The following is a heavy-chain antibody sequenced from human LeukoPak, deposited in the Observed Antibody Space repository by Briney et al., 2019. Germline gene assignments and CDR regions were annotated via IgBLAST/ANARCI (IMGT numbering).Heavy chain of an antibody. CDR2: IKEDGSEK. CDR1: GFTFRSYW. D-gene: IGHD3-16*01. V-gene: IGHV3-7*03. CDR3: ARGGGLDV. Sequence: GGSLRLSCAASGFTFRSYWMSWVRQAPGKGLEWVANIKEDGSEKNYVDSVKGRFTISRDSAKNSLYLQMSNLRAEDTAVYFCARGGGLDVWGQGATVTVSS. J-gene: IGHJ6*02.